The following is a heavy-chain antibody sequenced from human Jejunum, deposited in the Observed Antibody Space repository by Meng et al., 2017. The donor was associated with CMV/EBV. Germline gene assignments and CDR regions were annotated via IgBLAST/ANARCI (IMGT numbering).Heavy chain of an antibody. CDR1: FPFSSYE. Sequence: FPFSSYEMNWVRQAPGKGLEWVSYSSSSHSATYYLDSVKGRFTISRDNAKNSLYLQMNSLSAEDTAVYFCARASGWPPNYYGMDVWGQGTTVTVSS. CDR3: ARASGWPPNYYGMDV. CDR2: SSSSHSAT. V-gene: IGHV3-48*03. J-gene: IGHJ6*02. D-gene: IGHD6-19*01.